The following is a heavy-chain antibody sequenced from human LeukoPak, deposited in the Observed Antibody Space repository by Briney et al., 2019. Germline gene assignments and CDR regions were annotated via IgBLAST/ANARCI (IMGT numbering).Heavy chain of an antibody. CDR3: ARRIDWSHDY. J-gene: IGHJ4*02. V-gene: IGHV3-21*04. Sequence: PGGSLRLSCAASGFTFSTSSLNWVRQAPGKGLEWVSSITRQSTYIYYADSMKGRFTISRDSAKNLLYLQMNSLRAEDTAVYYCARRIDWSHDYWGQGTLVTVSS. CDR1: GFTFSTSS. D-gene: IGHD3-9*01. CDR2: ITRQSTYI.